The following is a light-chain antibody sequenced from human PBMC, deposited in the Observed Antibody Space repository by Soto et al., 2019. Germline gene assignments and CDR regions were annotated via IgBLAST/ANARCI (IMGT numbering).Light chain of an antibody. J-gene: IGKJ1*01. V-gene: IGKV3-15*01. CDR2: GAS. CDR3: QQYNNWPRT. CDR1: QSVSSN. Sequence: EIVLTHSPATLSLSPGERATLSCRASQSVSSNLAWYQQKPGQAPRLLIYGASTRDTGIPARFSGSGSGTEFTLPISRLQSEDFEVYYCQQYNNWPRTFGQGTKVDIK.